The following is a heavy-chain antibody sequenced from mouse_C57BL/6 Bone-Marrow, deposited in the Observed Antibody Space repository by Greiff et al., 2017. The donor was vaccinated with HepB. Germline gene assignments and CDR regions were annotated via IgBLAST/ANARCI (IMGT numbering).Heavy chain of an antibody. D-gene: IGHD1-1*01. CDR3: ARPFITTVVRTHWYFDV. CDR1: GFTFSDYG. J-gene: IGHJ1*03. CDR2: ISSGSSTI. Sequence: EVKLMESGGGLVKPGGSLKLSCAASGFTFSDYGMHWVRQAPEKGLEWVAYISSGSSTIYYADTVKGRFTISRDKAKNTLFLQMTSLRSEDTAMYYCARPFITTVVRTHWYFDVWGTGTTVTVSS. V-gene: IGHV5-17*01.